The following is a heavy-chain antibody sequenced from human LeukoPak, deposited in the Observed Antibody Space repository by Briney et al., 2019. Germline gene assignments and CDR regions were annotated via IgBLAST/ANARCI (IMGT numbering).Heavy chain of an antibody. Sequence: GGSLRLSCAASGFTFSSYSMNWVRQAPGKGLEWVSSISSSSSYIYYADSVKGRFTISRDNAKNSLYLQMNSLRAEDTAVYYCARDTGSGYYDSSGRDCFDYWGQGTLVTVSS. CDR1: GFTFSSYS. V-gene: IGHV3-21*01. CDR2: ISSSSSYI. D-gene: IGHD3-22*01. CDR3: ARDTGSGYYDSSGRDCFDY. J-gene: IGHJ4*02.